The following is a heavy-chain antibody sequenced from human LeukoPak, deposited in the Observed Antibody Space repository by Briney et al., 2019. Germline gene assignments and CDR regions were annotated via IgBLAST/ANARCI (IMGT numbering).Heavy chain of an antibody. V-gene: IGHV3-30*02. Sequence: GGSLRLSCAASGFTFSSYGMHWVRQAPGKGLEWVAFIRYDGSNKYYADSVKGRFTISRDNSKNTLYLQMNSLRAEDTAVYYCARDPSGYCSSTSCYSDNWFDPWGQGTLVTVSS. CDR2: IRYDGSNK. CDR3: ARDPSGYCSSTSCYSDNWFDP. J-gene: IGHJ5*02. CDR1: GFTFSSYG. D-gene: IGHD2-2*01.